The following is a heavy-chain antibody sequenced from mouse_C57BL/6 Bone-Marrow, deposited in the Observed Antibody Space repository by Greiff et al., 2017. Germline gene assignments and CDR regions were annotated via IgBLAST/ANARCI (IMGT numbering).Heavy chain of an antibody. V-gene: IGHV14-2*01. J-gene: IGHJ2*01. Sequence: VQLKESGAELVKPGASVKLSCTASGFNIKDYYMHWVKQRPEQGLEWIGRIDPEDGETKYAPKFQGKATITADTSSNTAYLQLSSLTSEDTAVYYCALTTVVPYYFDYWGQGTTLTVSS. CDR3: ALTTVVPYYFDY. CDR2: IDPEDGET. D-gene: IGHD1-1*01. CDR1: GFNIKDYY.